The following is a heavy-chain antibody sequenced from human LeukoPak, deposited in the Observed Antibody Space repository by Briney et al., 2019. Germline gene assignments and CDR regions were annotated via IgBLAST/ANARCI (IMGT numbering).Heavy chain of an antibody. J-gene: IGHJ4*02. V-gene: IGHV4-4*09. CDR1: GGSISSYY. CDR3: ARWSRRFGELRFDY. Sequence: PSETLSLTCTVSGGSISSYYWSWIRQPPGKGLEWIGYIYTSGSTNYNPTLKSRVTISVDTSKNQFSLKLSSVTAADTAVYYCARWSRRFGELRFDYWGQGTLVTVSS. D-gene: IGHD3-10*01. CDR2: IYTSGST.